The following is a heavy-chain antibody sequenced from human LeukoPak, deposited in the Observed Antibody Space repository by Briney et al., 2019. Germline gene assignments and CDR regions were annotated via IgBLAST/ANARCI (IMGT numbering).Heavy chain of an antibody. Sequence: PGGSLRLSCAASGFTFGSYAMHWVRQAPGKGLEWVAVISYDGSNKYYADSVKGRFTISRDNSKNTLYLQMNSLRAEDTAVYYCARVQGTLIKYYFDYWGQGTLVTVSS. J-gene: IGHJ4*02. CDR2: ISYDGSNK. V-gene: IGHV3-30-3*01. CDR3: ARVQGTLIKYYFDY. CDR1: GFTFGSYA. D-gene: IGHD2/OR15-2a*01.